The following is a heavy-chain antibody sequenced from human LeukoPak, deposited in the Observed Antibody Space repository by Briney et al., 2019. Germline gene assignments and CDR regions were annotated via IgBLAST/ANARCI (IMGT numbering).Heavy chain of an antibody. Sequence: PGGSLRLSCAASGFTVSSNYMSWVRQAPGKGLEWVSVIYSGGSTYYADSVKGRFTISRDNSKNTLYLQMNSLRAEDTAVYYCARAKSPERVAAPHYYYYMDVWGKGTTVTVSS. D-gene: IGHD2-15*01. CDR3: ARAKSPERVAAPHYYYYMDV. J-gene: IGHJ6*03. V-gene: IGHV3-66*02. CDR2: IYSGGST. CDR1: GFTVSSNY.